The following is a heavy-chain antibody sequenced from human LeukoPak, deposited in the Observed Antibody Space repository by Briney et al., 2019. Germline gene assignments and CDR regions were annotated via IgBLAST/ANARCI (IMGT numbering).Heavy chain of an antibody. CDR2: IRYDGTNK. J-gene: IGHJ1*01. V-gene: IGHV3-30*02. D-gene: IGHD6-13*01. CDR3: AKDSSYSSSWNHTPTAYFQH. CDR1: GFTFSDYG. Sequence: GGSLRLSCAASGFTFSDYGMHWVRQVPGKGLEWVAFIRYDGTNKFYADSVKGRFTISRDNSKNTVYLQMDSLRAGDTAVYYCAKDSSYSSSWNHTPTAYFQHWGLGTLVTVSS.